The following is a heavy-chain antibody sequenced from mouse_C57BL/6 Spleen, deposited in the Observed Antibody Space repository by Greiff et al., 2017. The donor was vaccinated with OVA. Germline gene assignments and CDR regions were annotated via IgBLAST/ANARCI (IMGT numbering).Heavy chain of an antibody. CDR1: GFSLSTSGMG. CDR3: ARSSYYYGSSGYFDV. Sequence: QVTLKESGPGILQSSQTLSLTCSFSGFSLSTSGMGVSWIRQPSGKGLEWLAHIYWDDDKRYNPSLKSRLTISKDTSRNQVFLKITSVDTADTATYYCARSSYYYGSSGYFDVWGTGTTVTVSS. V-gene: IGHV8-12*01. J-gene: IGHJ1*03. CDR2: IYWDDDK. D-gene: IGHD1-1*01.